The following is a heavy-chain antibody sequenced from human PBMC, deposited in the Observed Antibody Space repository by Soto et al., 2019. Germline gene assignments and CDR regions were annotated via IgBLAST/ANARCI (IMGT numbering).Heavy chain of an antibody. CDR3: ARKVAVAGTRWSYYYYYMDV. CDR2: ISYSGST. Sequence: SEILSLTCTVSGGSISSYYWSWIRKPPGKGLEWIGYISYSGSTNYNPSLKSRVTISVDTSKNQFSLKLSSVTAADTAVYYCARKVAVAGTRWSYYYYYMDVWGKGTTVTVSS. D-gene: IGHD6-19*01. V-gene: IGHV4-59*08. CDR1: GGSISSYY. J-gene: IGHJ6*03.